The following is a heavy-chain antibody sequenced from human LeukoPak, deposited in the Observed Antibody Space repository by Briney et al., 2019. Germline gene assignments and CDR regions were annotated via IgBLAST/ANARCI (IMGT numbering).Heavy chain of an antibody. CDR3: AKGPRSVRFGDRHKGIFDY. Sequence: GGSLRLSCAASGFTFSDYYMSWIRHAPGEGLEWVSYISSSGSTIYYADSVKGRFTISRGKAKISLYLQMNSLRAEDTALYYCAKGPRSVRFGDRHKGIFDYWGQGTLVTVSS. CDR1: GFTFSDYY. J-gene: IGHJ4*02. CDR2: ISSSGSTI. D-gene: IGHD3-10*01. V-gene: IGHV3-11*01.